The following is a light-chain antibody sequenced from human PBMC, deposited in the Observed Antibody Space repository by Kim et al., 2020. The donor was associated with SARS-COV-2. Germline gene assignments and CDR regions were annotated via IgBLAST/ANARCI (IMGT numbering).Light chain of an antibody. V-gene: IGKV1-17*01. CDR1: QDIRND. CDR3: LQHNTYPIT. J-gene: IGKJ5*01. CDR2: GAS. Sequence: AFVGDRVTFPCRASQDIRNDLGWYQQNPGRAPKRLIYGASSLQSGVPSRFSGSGSGTEFTLTISSLQPEDFATYFCLQHNTYPITFGQGTRLEIK.